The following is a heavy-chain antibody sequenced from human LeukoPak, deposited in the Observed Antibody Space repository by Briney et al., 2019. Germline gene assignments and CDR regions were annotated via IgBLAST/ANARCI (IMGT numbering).Heavy chain of an antibody. D-gene: IGHD6-19*01. CDR1: GGSFSSGNYY. Sequence: SETLSLTCTVSGGSFSSGNYYWSWIRQSPGKGLEWIGYIYYSGSTKYNPSLKSRVTISVDTSKNQFSLKLSSVTAADTAVYYCARAGGWYYFDYWGQGTLVTVSS. CDR2: IYYSGST. J-gene: IGHJ4*02. CDR3: ARAGGWYYFDY. V-gene: IGHV4-61*01.